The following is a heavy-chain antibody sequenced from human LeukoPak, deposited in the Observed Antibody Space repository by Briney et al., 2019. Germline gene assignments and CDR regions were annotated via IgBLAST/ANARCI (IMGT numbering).Heavy chain of an antibody. CDR2: IYYSGST. CDR1: GGSISSYY. V-gene: IGHV4-59*01. D-gene: IGHD4-11*01. CDR3: ARETTGLARYFDY. J-gene: IGHJ4*02. Sequence: SETLPLTCTVSGGSISSYYWSWIRHPPGNGLEWIGYIYYSGSTNYNPSLKSRVTISVDTSKNQFSLKLSSVTAADTAVYYCARETTGLARYFDYWGQGTLVIVSS.